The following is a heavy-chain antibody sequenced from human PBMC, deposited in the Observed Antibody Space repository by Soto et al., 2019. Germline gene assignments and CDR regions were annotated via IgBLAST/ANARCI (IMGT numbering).Heavy chain of an antibody. D-gene: IGHD3-10*01. CDR1: CDTFNFYA. Sequence: QVQLVQSGAEVKRPGSSVKVSCKASCDTFNFYAINWVRQAPGLGLEWMGRVNPILSMSTYAPRFQGRVTMTADKSTSTASMELSGLRSEDTAIYYCATSYGSGYRAFDFWGQGALGTVSS. CDR3: ATSYGSGYRAFDF. CDR2: VNPILSMS. J-gene: IGHJ4*02. V-gene: IGHV1-69*04.